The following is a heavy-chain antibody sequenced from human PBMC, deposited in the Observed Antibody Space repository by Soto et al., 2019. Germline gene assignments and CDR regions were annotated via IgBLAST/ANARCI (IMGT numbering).Heavy chain of an antibody. CDR2: INHSGNT. CDR3: ARGGSSFGRVVIWFDP. V-gene: IGHV4-34*09. Sequence: PSETLSLTCAVYGGSFSGYYWSWIRQPPGKGLEWIGEINHSGNTNYNPSLKSRVTISVDTSKNQFSLKLSSVTAADTAVYYCARGGSSFGRVVIWFDPWGQGTLVTVSS. D-gene: IGHD6-13*01. J-gene: IGHJ5*02. CDR1: GGSFSGYY.